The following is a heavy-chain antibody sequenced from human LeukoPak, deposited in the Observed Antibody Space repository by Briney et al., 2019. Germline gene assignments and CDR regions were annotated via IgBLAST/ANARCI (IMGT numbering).Heavy chain of an antibody. D-gene: IGHD3-9*01. V-gene: IGHV3-15*01. Sequence: GGSLRLSCAASGFSFHNAWMSWVRQAAGKGLEWVGRIKSKTDGGTTDYAAPVKGRFTISRDDSKNTLYLQMNSLKTEDAAVYYCTTLSPDYDILSGYYKEDYWGRGTLVTVSS. CDR3: TTLSPDYDILSGYYKEDY. J-gene: IGHJ4*02. CDR2: IKSKTDGGTT. CDR1: GFSFHNAW.